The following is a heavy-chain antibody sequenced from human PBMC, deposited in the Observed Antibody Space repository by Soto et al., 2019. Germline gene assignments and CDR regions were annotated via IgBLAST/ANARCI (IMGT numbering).Heavy chain of an antibody. CDR3: ARSSPYIVVRKPTGNQDYYGMDV. D-gene: IGHD2-2*01. Sequence: QVQLVQSGAEVKKPGSSVKVFCKASGCTFSNYTISWVRQAPGQGLEWMGGIIPVFGTTDYEQKFQGRVTITADGSTSTAYMKLSSLRSADTAVSYCARSSPYIVVRKPTGNQDYYGMDVWGQGTTVTVSS. CDR1: GCTFSNYT. J-gene: IGHJ6*02. CDR2: IIPVFGTT. V-gene: IGHV1-69*01.